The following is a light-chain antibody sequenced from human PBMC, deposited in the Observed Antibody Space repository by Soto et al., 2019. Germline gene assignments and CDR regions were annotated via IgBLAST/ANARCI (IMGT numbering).Light chain of an antibody. J-gene: IGKJ1*01. CDR2: DAS. CDR1: QSINNY. Sequence: DIQMTQSPSSLSASVGDRITITCRSSQSINNYLNWYQQRPWKAPKVIIYDASSLQSGVPSRFSGSGSGTDFALTISSLQPEDFATYYCQQGFSAPPWTFGQGTKVEI. V-gene: IGKV1-39*01. CDR3: QQGFSAPPWT.